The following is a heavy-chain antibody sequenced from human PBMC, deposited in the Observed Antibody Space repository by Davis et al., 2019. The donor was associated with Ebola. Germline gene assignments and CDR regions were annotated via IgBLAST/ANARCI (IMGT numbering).Heavy chain of an antibody. Sequence: PSETLSLTCTVSGGSISSGGYYWSWIRQPPGKGLEWIGEINHSGSTNYNPSLKSRVTISVDTSKNQFSLKLSSVTAADTAVYYCARGLINNVDTMIVVVTVFDYWGQGTLVTVSS. D-gene: IGHD3-22*01. V-gene: IGHV4-39*07. J-gene: IGHJ4*02. CDR1: GGSISSGGYY. CDR2: INHSGST. CDR3: ARGLINNVDTMIVVVTVFDY.